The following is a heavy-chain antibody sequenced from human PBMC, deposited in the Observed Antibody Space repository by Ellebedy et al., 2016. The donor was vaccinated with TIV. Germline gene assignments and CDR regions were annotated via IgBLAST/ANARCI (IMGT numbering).Heavy chain of an antibody. CDR2: IWYDGNNK. D-gene: IGHD5-24*01. J-gene: IGHJ6*02. CDR3: VRDMRDYYYYGMDV. V-gene: IGHV3-33*01. Sequence: GESLKISCVASGFTFSNYGMHWVRQAPGKGLEWVAVIWYDGNNKYYADSVKVRFTISRDNSKNTLYLQMNSLRAEDTAVYYCVRDMRDYYYYGMDVWGQGTTVTVSS. CDR1: GFTFSNYG.